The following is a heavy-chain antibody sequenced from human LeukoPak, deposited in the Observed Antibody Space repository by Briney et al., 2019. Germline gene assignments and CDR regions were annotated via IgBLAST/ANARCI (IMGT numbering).Heavy chain of an antibody. CDR2: INHSGST. D-gene: IGHD1-7*01. J-gene: IGHJ4*02. CDR3: ARGPVSYNWNYGLFDY. Sequence: SETLSLTCAVYGGSFSGYYWSWIRQPPGKGLEWIGEINHSGSTNYNPSLKSRVTISVDTSKNQFSLKLRSVTAADTAVYYCARGPVSYNWNYGLFDYWGQGTLVTVSS. CDR1: GGSFSGYY. V-gene: IGHV4-34*01.